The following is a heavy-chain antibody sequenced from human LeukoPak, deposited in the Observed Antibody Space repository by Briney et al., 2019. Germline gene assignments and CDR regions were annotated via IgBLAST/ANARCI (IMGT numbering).Heavy chain of an antibody. D-gene: IGHD3-10*01. CDR2: ISAYNGNT. V-gene: IGHV1-18*01. J-gene: IGHJ6*02. CDR3: AREIWFGGPLDYYGMDV. Sequence: VASVKVSCKASGYTFTSYGISWVRRAPGQGLEWMGWISAYNGNTNYAQKLQGRVTMTTDTSTSTAYMELRSLRSDDTAVYYCAREIWFGGPLDYYGMDVWGQGTTVTVSS. CDR1: GYTFTSYG.